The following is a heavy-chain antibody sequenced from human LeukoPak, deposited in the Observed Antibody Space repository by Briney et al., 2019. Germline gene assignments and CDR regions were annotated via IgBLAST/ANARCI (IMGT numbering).Heavy chain of an antibody. Sequence: SETLSLTCTVSGYSISSGYYWGWIRQPPGKGLEWIGSIYHSGSTYYNPSLKSRFTISVDTSKNQFSLKLSSVTGADTAVYYCARVSHVDKAMASVGYWGQGTLVTVSS. J-gene: IGHJ4*02. CDR2: IYHSGST. CDR1: GYSISSGYY. CDR3: ARVSHVDKAMASVGY. V-gene: IGHV4-38-2*02. D-gene: IGHD5-18*01.